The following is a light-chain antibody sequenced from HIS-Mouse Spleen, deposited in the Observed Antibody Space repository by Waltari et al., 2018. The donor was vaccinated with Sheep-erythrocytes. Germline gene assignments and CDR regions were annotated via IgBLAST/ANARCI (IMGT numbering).Light chain of an antibody. CDR2: DVS. CDR3: SSYTSSSTSWV. Sequence: QSALTQPASVSGSPGQSITIPGTGTSRDVGRYHYVPWYQQHPGKAPKLMIYDVSNRPSGVSNRFSGSKSGNTASLTISGLQAEDEADYYCSSYTSSSTSWVFGGGTKLTVL. CDR1: SRDVGRYHY. V-gene: IGLV2-14*03. J-gene: IGLJ3*02.